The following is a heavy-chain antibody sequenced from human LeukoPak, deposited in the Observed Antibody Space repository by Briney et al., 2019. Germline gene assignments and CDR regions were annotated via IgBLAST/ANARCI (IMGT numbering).Heavy chain of an antibody. J-gene: IGHJ4*02. Sequence: GGSLRLSCAASGFTVSSNYMSWVRQAPGKGLEWVSVIYSGGSTYYADSVKGRFTISRDNSKNTLYLQMNSLRAEDTAVYYCARTTDSSGHPIDYWGQGTLVTVSS. CDR1: GFTVSSNY. V-gene: IGHV3-53*01. D-gene: IGHD3-22*01. CDR2: IYSGGST. CDR3: ARTTDSSGHPIDY.